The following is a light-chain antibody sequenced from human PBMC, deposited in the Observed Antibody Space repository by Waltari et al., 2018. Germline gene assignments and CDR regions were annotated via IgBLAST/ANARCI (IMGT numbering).Light chain of an antibody. V-gene: IGLV3-27*01. J-gene: IGLJ1*01. CDR2: QDS. Sequence: SSELTQPSSVSVSPGQTARITCSGDMLPKTSTRWFQQKPGQAPVLVLYQDSARPSGIPERFSGSSSGTTVTLTISGAQVEDEADYYCYSTTDNNLGVFGPGTRVTVL. CDR1: MLPKTS. CDR3: YSTTDNNLGV.